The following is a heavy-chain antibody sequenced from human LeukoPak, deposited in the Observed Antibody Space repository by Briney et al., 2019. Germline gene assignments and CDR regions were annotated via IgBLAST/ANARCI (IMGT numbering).Heavy chain of an antibody. D-gene: IGHD6-6*01. J-gene: IGHJ4*02. CDR2: ISGSGGST. CDR1: GFTFSSYW. CDR3: AKDLGHSSSSGDY. V-gene: IGHV3-23*01. Sequence: GGSLRLSCAASGFTFSSYWMSWVRQAPGKGLEWVSAISGSGGSTYYADSVKGRFTISRDNSKNTLYLQMNSLRAEDTAVYYCAKDLGHSSSSGDYWGQGTLVTVSS.